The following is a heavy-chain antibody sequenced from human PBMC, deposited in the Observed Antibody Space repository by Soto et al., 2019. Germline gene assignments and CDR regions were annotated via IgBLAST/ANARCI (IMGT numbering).Heavy chain of an antibody. CDR2: ISGSGGST. V-gene: IGHV3-23*01. D-gene: IGHD3-3*01. J-gene: IGHJ6*04. CDR1: GFTFCSYA. CDR3: AKDEEITIFEVLSAAAF. Sequence: PGGSLRLSCAASGFTFCSYAMSWVRQAPGKGLEWVSAISGSGGSTYYADSVKGRFTISRDNSKNTLYLQMNSLRAEDTAVYYCAKDEEITIFEVLSAAAFGGKGTTDTVSS.